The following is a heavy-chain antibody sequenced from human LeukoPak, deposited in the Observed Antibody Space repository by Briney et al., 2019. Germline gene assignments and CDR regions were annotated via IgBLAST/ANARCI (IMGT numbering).Heavy chain of an antibody. D-gene: IGHD2-2*01. CDR2: ISGGGGTP. CDR1: GFTFSSYA. V-gene: IGHV3-23*01. Sequence: PGGSLRLSCAASGFTFSSYAMSWVRQAPGKGLEWVSTISGGGGTPYYADSVKGRFTISRDNSKNTLYLQMNSLRAEDTAVYYCARDTSAFLTGYYYMDVWGKGTTVTVSS. J-gene: IGHJ6*03. CDR3: ARDTSAFLTGYYYMDV.